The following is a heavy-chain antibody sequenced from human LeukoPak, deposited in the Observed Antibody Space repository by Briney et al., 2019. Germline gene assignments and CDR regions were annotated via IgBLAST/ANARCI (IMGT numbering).Heavy chain of an antibody. CDR2: ISAYNGNT. V-gene: IGHV1-18*01. Sequence: ASLHVSCKYSGYTLTSCGISWARQAPEQGHEWMGWISAYNGNTNYAQKLQGRVTMTTDTSTSTAYMELRSLRSDDTAVYYCAKTGTTRRYYYGMDVWGQGTTVTVSS. CDR3: AKTGTTRRYYYGMDV. J-gene: IGHJ6*02. D-gene: IGHD1-7*01. CDR1: GYTLTSCG.